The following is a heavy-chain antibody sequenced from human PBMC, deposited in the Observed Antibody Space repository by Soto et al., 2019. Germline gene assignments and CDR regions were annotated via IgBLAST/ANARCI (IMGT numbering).Heavy chain of an antibody. Sequence: PSETLSLTCAVYGGSISSSNWLSLVRQPPGKGLEWIGEIYHSGSTNYNPSLKSRVTISVDKSKNQFSLKLSSVTAADTAVYYCASGKGYYYGMDVWGQGTTVTVSS. CDR3: ASGKGYYYGMDV. CDR1: GGSISSSNW. J-gene: IGHJ6*02. V-gene: IGHV4-4*02. CDR2: IYHSGST.